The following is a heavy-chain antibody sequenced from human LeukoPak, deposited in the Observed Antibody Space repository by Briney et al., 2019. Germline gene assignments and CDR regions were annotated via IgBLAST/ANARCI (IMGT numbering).Heavy chain of an antibody. Sequence: GGSLRLSCAASGFTFSSYAMSWDRQAPGKGLEWVAFIRYDGSNKYYADSVKGRFTISRDNSKNTLYLQMNSLRAEDTAVYYCAKDPRGYCSSTSCYGIDYWGQGTLVTVSS. J-gene: IGHJ4*02. D-gene: IGHD2-2*01. CDR2: IRYDGSNK. V-gene: IGHV3-30*02. CDR1: GFTFSSYA. CDR3: AKDPRGYCSSTSCYGIDY.